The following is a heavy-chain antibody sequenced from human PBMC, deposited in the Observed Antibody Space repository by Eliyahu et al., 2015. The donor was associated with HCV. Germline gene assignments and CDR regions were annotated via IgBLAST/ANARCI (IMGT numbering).Heavy chain of an antibody. Sequence: QVQLVQSGAEVXKPGSSVKVSCKASGDSFXNXPTAWVRQAPGQGLEWLGVXIPILGTPYYAXDFQGRVTITADESTSTSYMQLSSLGSHDTAVYYCARERSAYGTSPSDYWGQGTLVTVSS. V-gene: IGHV1-69*01. CDR2: XIPILGTP. CDR3: ARERSAYGTSPSDY. D-gene: IGHD4-17*01. CDR1: GDSFXNXP. J-gene: IGHJ4*02.